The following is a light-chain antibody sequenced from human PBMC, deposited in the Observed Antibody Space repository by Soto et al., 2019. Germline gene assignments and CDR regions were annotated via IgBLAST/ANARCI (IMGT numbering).Light chain of an antibody. Sequence: EIVITQSPATLSVSPGERATLSCRASQSVSSNLAWYQQKPGQAPRLLIYGASTRATGIPARFSGSGSGIEFTLTISSLQSEDFAVYYCQQYNNWPPLTFGQGTRLEIE. CDR2: GAS. CDR1: QSVSSN. V-gene: IGKV3-15*01. J-gene: IGKJ5*01. CDR3: QQYNNWPPLT.